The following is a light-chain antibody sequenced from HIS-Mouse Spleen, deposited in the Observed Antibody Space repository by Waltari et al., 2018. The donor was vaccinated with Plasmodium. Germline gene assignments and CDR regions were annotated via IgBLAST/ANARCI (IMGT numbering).Light chain of an antibody. CDR3: QQRSNWPRVLT. CDR2: DAS. Sequence: IVLTQSPATLSLSPGERATLSCRASQRVSSYLARYQQNPGQAPRLLIYDASNRATGIPARFSGSGSGTDFTLTISSLEPEDFAVYYCQQRSNWPRVLTFGGGTKVEIK. CDR1: QRVSSY. V-gene: IGKV3-11*01. J-gene: IGKJ4*01.